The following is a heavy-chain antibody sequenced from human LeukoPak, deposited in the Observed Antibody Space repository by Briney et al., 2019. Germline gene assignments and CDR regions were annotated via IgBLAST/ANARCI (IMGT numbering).Heavy chain of an antibody. V-gene: IGHV3-23*01. J-gene: IGHJ4*02. Sequence: GESLKISCAASGFTFSTYAMSWIRQAPGKGLEWVSTMSGSGDTTYYAESVKGRFTISRDNSKNTLYLQMNSLRAEDTAIYYCARRRQSSSNWYYFDPWGQGILVTVSS. CDR2: MSGSGDTT. CDR1: GFTFSTYA. D-gene: IGHD6-13*01. CDR3: ARRRQSSSNWYYFDP.